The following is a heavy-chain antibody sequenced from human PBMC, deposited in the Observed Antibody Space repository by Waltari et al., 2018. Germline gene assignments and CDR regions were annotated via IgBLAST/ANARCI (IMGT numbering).Heavy chain of an antibody. CDR1: GFTFSSYG. V-gene: IGHV3-23*01. Sequence: EVQLLESGGDLVQPGGSLRLSCAASGFTFSSYGMSWVRQAPGKGLEWLSGISDSGGGTYYADSVKGRFTISRDNSKNTLYLQMNSLRAEDTAVYYCAKSVKSGAPGNWGQGTLVTVSS. J-gene: IGHJ4*02. D-gene: IGHD1-26*01. CDR2: ISDSGGGT. CDR3: AKSVKSGAPGN.